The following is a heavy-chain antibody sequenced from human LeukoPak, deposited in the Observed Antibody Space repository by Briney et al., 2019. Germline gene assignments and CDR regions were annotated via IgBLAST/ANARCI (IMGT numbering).Heavy chain of an antibody. CDR3: ATDRLQAVATFDH. V-gene: IGHV3-7*01. J-gene: IGHJ4*02. Sequence: PGGSLRLSCAASGFTFSGYSMNWVRHAPGKGLEWVANIKEDGSEKYYVDSVKGRFTVSRDNAKNSLYLQMNSARAEDTAVYYCATDRLQAVATFDHWGQGTLVTVSS. CDR1: GFTFSGYS. D-gene: IGHD6-19*01. CDR2: IKEDGSEK.